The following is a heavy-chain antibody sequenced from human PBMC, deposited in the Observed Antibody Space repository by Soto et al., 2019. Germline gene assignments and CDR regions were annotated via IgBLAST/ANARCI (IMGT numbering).Heavy chain of an antibody. V-gene: IGHV4-39*01. CDR2: IYYGGST. D-gene: IGHD3-22*01. Sequence: QLQLQESGPGLVKPSETLSLTCTVSGGSISSSSYYWGWIRQPPGKGLEWIGSIYYGGSTYYNPSLKSRVTISVDTSKNQFSLKLSSVTAADTAVYYCASRITMIVVPTAFDYWGQGTLVTVSS. CDR3: ASRITMIVVPTAFDY. J-gene: IGHJ4*02. CDR1: GGSISSSSYY.